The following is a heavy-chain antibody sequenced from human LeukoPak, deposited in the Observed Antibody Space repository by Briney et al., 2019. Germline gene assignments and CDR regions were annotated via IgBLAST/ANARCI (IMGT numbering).Heavy chain of an antibody. CDR1: GGSISSYY. V-gene: IGHV4-59*01. CDR2: IYYSGST. D-gene: IGHD2/OR15-2a*01. CDR3: ARVRIRPGYYCYYGMDV. Sequence: SETLSLTCTVSGGSISSYYWSWIRQPPGKGLEWIGYIYYSGSTNYNPSLKRRVTISVDTSKNQFSQKLSSVTSADTAVYYCARVRIRPGYYCYYGMDVWGQRTTVSVS. J-gene: IGHJ6*02.